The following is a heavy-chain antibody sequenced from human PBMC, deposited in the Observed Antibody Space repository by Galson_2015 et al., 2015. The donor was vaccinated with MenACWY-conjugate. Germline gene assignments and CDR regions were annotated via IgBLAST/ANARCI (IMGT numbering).Heavy chain of an antibody. J-gene: IGHJ4*02. CDR1: GFTFSNAW. CDR2: ISAGSSTI. CDR3: ARSGTYAYFDY. V-gene: IGHV3-48*04. Sequence: SLRLSCAASGFTFSNAWMSWVRQAPGKGLEWISYISAGSSTIYYADSVKGRFTISRDNAKNSLYLQMNSLRAEDTAVYYCARSGTYAYFDYWGQGTLVTVSS. D-gene: IGHD1-26*01.